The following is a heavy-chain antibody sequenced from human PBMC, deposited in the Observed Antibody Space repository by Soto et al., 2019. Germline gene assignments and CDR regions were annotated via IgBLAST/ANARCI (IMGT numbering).Heavy chain of an antibody. J-gene: IGHJ3*02. CDR3: ARDLVVVTAANDAFDI. Sequence: ASVKVSCKASGYTFTGYYMHWVRQAPGQGLEWMGWINPNSGGTNYAQKFQGWVTMTRDTSISTAYTELSRLRSDDTAVYYCARDLVVVTAANDAFDIWGQGTIVTVSS. CDR1: GYTFTGYY. D-gene: IGHD2-2*01. V-gene: IGHV1-2*04. CDR2: INPNSGGT.